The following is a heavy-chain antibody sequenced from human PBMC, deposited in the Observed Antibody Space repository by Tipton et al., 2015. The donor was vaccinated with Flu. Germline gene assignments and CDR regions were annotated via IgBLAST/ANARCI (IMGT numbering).Heavy chain of an antibody. Sequence: TLSLTCTVSGGSISRPGFYWSWIRQPAGKGLEWVGRAYVTGSTYYNPSLKNRVAISIDTSRNEFSLKLTSVTAADTAVYFCARGVFYHDTSGYYYFDHWGQGTQVSVSS. CDR2: AYVTGST. J-gene: IGHJ4*02. CDR1: GGSISRPGFY. CDR3: ARGVFYHDTSGYYYFDH. V-gene: IGHV4-61*02. D-gene: IGHD3-22*01.